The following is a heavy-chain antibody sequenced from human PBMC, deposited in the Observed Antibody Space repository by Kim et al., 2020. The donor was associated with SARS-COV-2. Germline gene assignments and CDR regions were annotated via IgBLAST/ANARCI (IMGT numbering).Heavy chain of an antibody. J-gene: IGHJ5*02. CDR1: GGSISSGGYY. Sequence: SETLSLTCTVSGGSISSGGYYWSWIRQHPGKGLEWIGYIYYSGSTYYNPSLKSRVTISVDTSKNQFSLKLSSVTAADTSVYYCARDRVGGSGSAPLFDPWGQGTLVTVSS. V-gene: IGHV4-31*03. CDR3: ARDRVGGSGSAPLFDP. D-gene: IGHD3-10*01. CDR2: IYYSGST.